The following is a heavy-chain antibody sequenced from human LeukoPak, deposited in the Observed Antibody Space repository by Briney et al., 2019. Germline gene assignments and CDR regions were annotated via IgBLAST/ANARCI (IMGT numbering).Heavy chain of an antibody. CDR1: GYSISSHYC. D-gene: IGHD3-16*01. Sequence: KPSETLSLTCSVSGYSISSHYCWGWIRQPPGKGLEWIGSVCHSGSSFYNPSLKSRVTISVDTSKNQFSLKLSSVTAADTAVYYCARARRLWPIDYWGQGTLVTVSS. CDR2: VCHSGSS. CDR3: ARARRLWPIDY. J-gene: IGHJ4*02. V-gene: IGHV4-38-2*02.